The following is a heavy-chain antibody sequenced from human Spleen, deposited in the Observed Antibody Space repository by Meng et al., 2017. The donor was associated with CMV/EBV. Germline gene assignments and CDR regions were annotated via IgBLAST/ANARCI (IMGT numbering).Heavy chain of an antibody. D-gene: IGHD5-24*01. CDR3: ARGLRRDGYNFNWFDP. CDR2: INHSGST. Sequence: VYGGSFSGYYWSWIRQPPGKGLEWIGGINHSGSTNYNPSLKSRVTISVDTSKNQFSLKLSSVTAADTAVYYCARGLRRDGYNFNWFDPWGQGTLVT. CDR1: GGSFSGYY. J-gene: IGHJ5*02. V-gene: IGHV4-34*01.